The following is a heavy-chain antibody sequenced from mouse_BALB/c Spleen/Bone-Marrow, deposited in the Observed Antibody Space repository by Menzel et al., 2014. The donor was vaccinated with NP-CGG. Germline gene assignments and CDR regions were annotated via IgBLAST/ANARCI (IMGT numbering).Heavy chain of an antibody. CDR1: GFTFSSYG. V-gene: IGHV5-6-3*01. CDR2: INSNGGST. CDR3: ARDGSSYEGNYFDY. J-gene: IGHJ2*01. D-gene: IGHD1-1*01. Sequence: DVHLVESGGGLVQPGGSLKLSCAASGFTFSSYGMSWVRQTPDKRLELVATINSNGGSTYYPDSVKGRFTISRDNAKNTLYLQMSSLKSEHTAMYYCARDGSSYEGNYFDYWGQGTTLTVSS.